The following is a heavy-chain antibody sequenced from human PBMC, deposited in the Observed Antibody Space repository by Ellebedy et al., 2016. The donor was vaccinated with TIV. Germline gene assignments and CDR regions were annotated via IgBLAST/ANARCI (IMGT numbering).Heavy chain of an antibody. V-gene: IGHV4-59*01. J-gene: IGHJ6*02. CDR2: THNSGST. Sequence: MPSETLSLTCTVSGDSISRYCWSWIRQPPGKGLEWIGYTHNSGSTKYNPSLKSRVTVSVDTSRNQFSLKLSSVTAADTAMYYCARVRPSGTGDHFYYGIDIWGQGTTVAVSS. CDR3: ARVRPSGTGDHFYYGIDI. CDR1: GDSISRYC. D-gene: IGHD3-10*01.